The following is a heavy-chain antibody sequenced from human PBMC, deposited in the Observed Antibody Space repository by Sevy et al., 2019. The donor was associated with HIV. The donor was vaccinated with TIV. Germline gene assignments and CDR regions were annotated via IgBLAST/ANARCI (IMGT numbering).Heavy chain of an antibody. CDR1: GFTFSNYW. Sequence: GGSLRLSCAASGFTFSNYWMHWVHQAPGKGLVWVSRIKTDGSNRDSADSVKGRFFISRDNAKNLLYLQMNSLRAEDTAVYYCEREGDTVLVPTAVDAFDFWGQGTMVTVSS. CDR2: IKTDGSNR. J-gene: IGHJ3*01. D-gene: IGHD2-2*01. CDR3: EREGDTVLVPTAVDAFDF. V-gene: IGHV3-74*01.